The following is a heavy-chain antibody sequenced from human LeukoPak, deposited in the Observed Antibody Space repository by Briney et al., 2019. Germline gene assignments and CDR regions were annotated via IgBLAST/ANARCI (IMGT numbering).Heavy chain of an antibody. J-gene: IGHJ6*02. V-gene: IGHV4-59*01. CDR3: ARRTIRYYGMDV. CDR2: IYYIGST. D-gene: IGHD3-3*01. Sequence: SGTLSHTCIVSGGSIISYHWSWIRQPPGRELAWIGSIYYIGSTNYNPSPRSRVTLSVDTSKKQLSLKLSSVTAADTAVYYCARRTIRYYGMDVWAQETTVTVSS. CDR1: GGSIISYH.